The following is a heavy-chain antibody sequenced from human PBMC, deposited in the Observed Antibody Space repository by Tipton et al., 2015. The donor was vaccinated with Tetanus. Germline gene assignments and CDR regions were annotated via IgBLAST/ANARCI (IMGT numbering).Heavy chain of an antibody. CDR2: IIPIFGTA. V-gene: IGHV1-69*01. CDR1: GGTFSSYA. CDR3: ARGVTKYDILTGYYYYYYGMDV. D-gene: IGHD3-9*01. J-gene: IGHJ6*02. Sequence: QSGAEVKKPGSSVKVSCKASGGTFSSYAISWVRQAPGQGLEWMGGIIPIFGTANYAQKFQGRVTITADESTSTAYMELSSLRSEDTAVYYCARGVTKYDILTGYYYYYYGMDVWGQGTTVTVSS.